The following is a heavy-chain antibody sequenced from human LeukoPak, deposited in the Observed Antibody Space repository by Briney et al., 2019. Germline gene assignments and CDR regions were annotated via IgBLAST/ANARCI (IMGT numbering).Heavy chain of an antibody. CDR3: AKDQVVPNCYYMVV. Sequence: GGSLRLSCAASGFIFSSYAMHWVRQAPGKGLEWVAFIRYDGNNRYYADSVKGRFTISRDNSKNTLYLQMNSLRVEDTALYYCAKDQVVPNCYYMVVWGKGPSVTVSS. CDR1: GFIFSSYA. D-gene: IGHD2-15*01. J-gene: IGHJ6*03. V-gene: IGHV3-30*02. CDR2: IRYDGNNR.